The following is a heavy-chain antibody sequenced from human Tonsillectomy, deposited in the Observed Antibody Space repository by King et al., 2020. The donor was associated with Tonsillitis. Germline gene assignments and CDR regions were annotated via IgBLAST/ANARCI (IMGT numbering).Heavy chain of an antibody. CDR3: ARYVSGSFDY. V-gene: IGHV4-39*01. J-gene: IGHJ4*02. Sequence: QLQESGPGVVKPSETLSLTCTVSGGSISSSDHYWAWIRQPPGKGLEWIGYLSYCGTSFSNPSPKSRITISGDSSENRFSLKLRSVTAADTAVYFCARYVSGSFDYWGQGALVTVSS. D-gene: IGHD1-26*01. CDR1: GGSISSSDHY. CDR2: LSYCGTS.